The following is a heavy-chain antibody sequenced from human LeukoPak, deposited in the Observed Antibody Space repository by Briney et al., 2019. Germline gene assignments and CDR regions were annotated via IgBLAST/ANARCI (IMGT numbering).Heavy chain of an antibody. V-gene: IGHV3-11*04. CDR1: GFTFSDYW. CDR3: ARGRPRYDILTGYYDS. D-gene: IGHD3-9*01. CDR2: ISSTGSTI. Sequence: GGSLRLSCAASGFTFSDYWMSWVRQAPGKGLEGVSYISSTGSTIYYADSVKGRFTISRDNAKNSLYLQMNSLRAEDTAVYYCARGRPRYDILTGYYDSWGQGILVTVSS. J-gene: IGHJ4*02.